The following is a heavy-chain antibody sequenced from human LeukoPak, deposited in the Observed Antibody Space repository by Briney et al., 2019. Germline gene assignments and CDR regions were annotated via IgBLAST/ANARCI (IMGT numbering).Heavy chain of an antibody. CDR3: ARLWMHYYGSGSYYYFDY. Sequence: PSETLSLTCTVSGGSISSSSYYWGWIRQPPGKGLEWIGSIYYSGSTYYNPSPKSRVTISVDTSKNQFSLKLSSVTAADTAVYYCARLWMHYYGSGSYYYFDYWGQGTLVTVSS. V-gene: IGHV4-39*01. CDR2: IYYSGST. CDR1: GGSISSSSYY. J-gene: IGHJ4*02. D-gene: IGHD3-10*01.